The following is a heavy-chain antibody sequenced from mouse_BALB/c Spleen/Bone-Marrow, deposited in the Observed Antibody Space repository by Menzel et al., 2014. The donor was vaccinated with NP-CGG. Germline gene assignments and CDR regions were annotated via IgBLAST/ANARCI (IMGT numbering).Heavy chain of an antibody. D-gene: IGHD2-1*01. CDR2: IDPANGNT. CDR3: ARNGNYGAWFAY. Sequence: VTLKESGVELVKPGASVKLSCTASGFNIKDTYMHWVKQRPEQGLEWIGRIDPANGNTKYDPKSQGKATITADTSSNTAYLQLSSLTSEDTAVYYCARNGNYGAWFAYWGQGTLVTVSA. V-gene: IGHV14-3*02. J-gene: IGHJ3*01. CDR1: GFNIKDTY.